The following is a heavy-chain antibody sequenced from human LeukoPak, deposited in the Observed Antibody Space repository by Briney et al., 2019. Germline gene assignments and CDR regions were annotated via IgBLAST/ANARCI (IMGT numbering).Heavy chain of an antibody. CDR1: GGSISSYY. V-gene: IGHV4-59*08. CDR2: IYYSGST. D-gene: IGHD6-19*01. J-gene: IGHJ4*02. Sequence: SETLSLTCTVSGGSISSYYWSWVRQPPGKRLEWIGHIYYSGSTNYNPSLKSRVTISVDTSKNQFSLKLSSVTAADTAVYYCARSVAVAALRGFDYWGQGTLVTVSS. CDR3: ARSVAVAALRGFDY.